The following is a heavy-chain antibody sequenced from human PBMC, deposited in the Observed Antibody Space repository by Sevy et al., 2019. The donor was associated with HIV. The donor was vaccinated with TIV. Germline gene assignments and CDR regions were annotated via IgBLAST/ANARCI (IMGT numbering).Heavy chain of an antibody. V-gene: IGHV4-38-2*01. D-gene: IGHD3-3*01. J-gene: IGHJ4*02. CDR2: IYHSGST. CDR1: GYSISSGYY. CDR3: AGQDPMYYDFQYYFDY. Sequence: SETLSLTCAVSGYSISSGYYWGWIRQPPGKGLEWIGSIYHSGSTYYNPSLKSRVTISVDTSKNQFSLKLSSVTAADTAVYYCAGQDPMYYDFQYYFDYWGQGTLVTVSS.